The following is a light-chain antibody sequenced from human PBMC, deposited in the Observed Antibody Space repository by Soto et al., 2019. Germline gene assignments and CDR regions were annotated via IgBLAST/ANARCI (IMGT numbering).Light chain of an antibody. CDR3: SSYAGSNQAVV. J-gene: IGLJ2*01. V-gene: IGLV2-8*01. CDR1: SSDVGGYHY. CDR2: EVT. Sequence: QSALTQPPSASGSPGQSVTISCTGTSSDVGGYHYVSWYQQHPGKAPKLMIYEVTKRPSGVPDRFSGSKSGNTASLTVSGLQAEDEAVYYCSSYAGSNQAVVFGGGTKLTVL.